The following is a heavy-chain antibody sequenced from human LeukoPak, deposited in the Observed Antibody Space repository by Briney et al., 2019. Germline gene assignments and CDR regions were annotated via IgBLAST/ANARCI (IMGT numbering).Heavy chain of an antibody. J-gene: IGHJ4*02. D-gene: IGHD5-18*01. CDR1: GFTFGSYG. V-gene: IGHV3-30*18. CDR3: AKSGYSYGNGIYYFDY. CDR2: ISYDGSNK. Sequence: GSLRLSCAASGFTFGSYGMHWVRQAPGKGLEWVAVISYDGSNKYYADSVKGRFTISRDNSKNTLYLQMNSLRAEDTAVYYCAKSGYSYGNGIYYFDYWGQGTLVTVSS.